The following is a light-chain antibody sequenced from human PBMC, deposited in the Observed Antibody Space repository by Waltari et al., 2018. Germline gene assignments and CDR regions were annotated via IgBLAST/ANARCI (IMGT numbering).Light chain of an antibody. CDR1: QSVNSTY. Sequence: EIVLTQSPGTLSLSPGERATLSCRASQSVNSTYLAWDQQKPGQAPRLLIYDTPSRATGIPDRFSGSGSGTDFTLTISRLEPEDFAVYYCQQYGSSPRTFGQGTKVEIK. V-gene: IGKV3-20*01. CDR2: DTP. J-gene: IGKJ1*01. CDR3: QQYGSSPRT.